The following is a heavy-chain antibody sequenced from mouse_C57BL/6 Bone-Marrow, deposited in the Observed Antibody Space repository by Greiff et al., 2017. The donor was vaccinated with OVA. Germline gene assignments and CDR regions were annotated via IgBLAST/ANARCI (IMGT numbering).Heavy chain of an antibody. D-gene: IGHD2-4*01. J-gene: IGHJ3*01. V-gene: IGHV1-69*01. CDR1: GYTFTSYW. CDR2: IDPSDSYT. CDR3: AASPPFYYDYGWFAY. Sequence: QVQLQQPGAELVRPGSSVKLSCKASGYTFTSYWMHWVKQRPGQGLEWIGEIDPSDSYTNYNQKFKGKSTLTVDKSSSTAYMQLSSLTSEDSAVYYCAASPPFYYDYGWFAYWGQGTLVTVSA.